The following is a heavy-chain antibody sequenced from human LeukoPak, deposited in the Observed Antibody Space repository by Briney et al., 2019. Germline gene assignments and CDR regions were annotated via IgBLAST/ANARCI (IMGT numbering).Heavy chain of an antibody. V-gene: IGHV4-34*01. D-gene: IGHD6-6*01. J-gene: IGHJ4*02. Sequence: ETLSLTCAVYGGSFSGYYWSWIRQPPGKGLEWIGEINHSGSTNYNPSLKSRVTISVDTSKNQFSLKLSSVTAADTAVYYCARDQYSSSSGLNYWGQGTLVTVSS. CDR2: INHSGST. CDR1: GGSFSGYY. CDR3: ARDQYSSSSGLNY.